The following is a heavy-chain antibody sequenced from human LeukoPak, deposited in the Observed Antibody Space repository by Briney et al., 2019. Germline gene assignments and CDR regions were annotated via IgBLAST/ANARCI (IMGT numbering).Heavy chain of an antibody. CDR2: IHYSGST. J-gene: IGHJ4*02. CDR1: GGFISSDY. Sequence: SETLSLTCTVSGGFISSDYWSWIRQPPGKGLEWIANIHYSGSTNFNPSLKSRVSISVDKSKTQFSLKLSSVTAADTAVYYCARHAGADYSSWNYFDYWGQGTLVSVSS. V-gene: IGHV4-59*08. D-gene: IGHD6-13*01. CDR3: ARHAGADYSSWNYFDY.